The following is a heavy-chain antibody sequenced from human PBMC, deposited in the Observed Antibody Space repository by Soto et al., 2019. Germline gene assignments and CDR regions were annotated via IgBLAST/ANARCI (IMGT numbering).Heavy chain of an antibody. CDR2: IGDST. CDR3: GKGGGGHTAFDY. Sequence: EVQLLESGGGLVQPGGSLRLSCAASGFTFSSYAMSWVRQAPGKGPEWVSTIGDSTWYADSVKGRFTISRDNSKNTLYLQMNSLRAEDTAVYYCGKGGGGHTAFDYWGQGTLVTVSS. D-gene: IGHD5-18*01. CDR1: GFTFSSYA. V-gene: IGHV3-23*01. J-gene: IGHJ4*02.